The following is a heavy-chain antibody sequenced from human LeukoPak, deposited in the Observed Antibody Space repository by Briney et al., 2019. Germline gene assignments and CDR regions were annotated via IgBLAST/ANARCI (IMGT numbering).Heavy chain of an antibody. D-gene: IGHD2-2*01. CDR3: AKDLRSVVVPARPYDAFDY. V-gene: IGHV3-23*01. J-gene: IGHJ4*02. CDR1: GFTFSSYA. CDR2: ISGSGGST. Sequence: GGSLRLSCAASGFTFSSYAMSWVRQAPGKGLEWVSAISGSGGSTYYADSVKGRFTISRDNPKNTLYLQMNSLRAEDTAVYYCAKDLRSVVVPARPYDAFDYWGQGTLVTVSS.